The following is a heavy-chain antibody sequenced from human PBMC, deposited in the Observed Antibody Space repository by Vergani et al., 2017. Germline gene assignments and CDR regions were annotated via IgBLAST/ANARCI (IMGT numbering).Heavy chain of an antibody. CDR2: IYMSGST. J-gene: IGHJ4*02. Sequence: QVQLQEPGPGLVKPSQTLSLTCTVSGGSISSVSYYWSWIRQPAGKGLAWIGRIYMSGSTNYSPSLKSRVTMSVDTSKNQFSLKLSSVTAADTAVYYCAREYSSSVGFLAYWGQGTLVTVSS. CDR1: GGSISSVSYY. V-gene: IGHV4-61*02. CDR3: AREYSSSVGFLAY. D-gene: IGHD6-6*01.